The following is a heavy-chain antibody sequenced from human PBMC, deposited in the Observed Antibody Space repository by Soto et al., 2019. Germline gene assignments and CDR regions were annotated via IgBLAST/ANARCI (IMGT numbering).Heavy chain of an antibody. V-gene: IGHV4-34*01. D-gene: IGHD4-17*01. CDR1: GGSFSGYY. J-gene: IGHJ4*02. CDR2: INHSGST. Sequence: PSETLSLTCAVYGGSFSGYYWSWIRQPPGKGLEWIGEINHSGSTNYNPSLKSRVTISVDTSKNQFSLKLSSVTAADTAVYYCASPIDGYGDYVFDYWGQGTLVTVSS. CDR3: ASPIDGYGDYVFDY.